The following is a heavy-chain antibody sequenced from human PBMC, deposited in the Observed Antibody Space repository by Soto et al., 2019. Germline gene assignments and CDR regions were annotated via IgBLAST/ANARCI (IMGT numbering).Heavy chain of an antibody. Sequence: SGSTKYNPSLKSRVTISIDTSKNQFSLKLSSVTAADTAVYYCARVWGGAFDIWGQGTMVTVSS. J-gene: IGHJ3*02. V-gene: IGHV4-59*01. D-gene: IGHD3-10*01. CDR2: SGST. CDR3: ARVWGGAFDI.